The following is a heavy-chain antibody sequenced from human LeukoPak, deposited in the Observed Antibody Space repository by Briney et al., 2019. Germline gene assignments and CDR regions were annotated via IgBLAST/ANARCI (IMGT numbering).Heavy chain of an antibody. CDR3: ARGVKTFKWLDYYYYYMDV. J-gene: IGHJ6*03. D-gene: IGHD3-22*01. Sequence: ASVKVSCKASGYTFTSYDINWVRQATGQGLEWMGWMNPNSGNTGYAQKFQGRVTMTRNTSISTAYMELSSLRSEDTAVYYCARGVKTFKWLDYYYYYMDVWGKGTTVTISS. CDR2: MNPNSGNT. CDR1: GYTFTSYD. V-gene: IGHV1-8*01.